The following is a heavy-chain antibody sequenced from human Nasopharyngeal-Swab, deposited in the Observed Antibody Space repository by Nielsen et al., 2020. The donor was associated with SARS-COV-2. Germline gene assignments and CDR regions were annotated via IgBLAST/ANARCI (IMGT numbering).Heavy chain of an antibody. Sequence: SETLSLTCTVSGYSISSGYYWGWIRQSPGKGLEWIGNIYHSGTTYYNPSLKSRVTISVDTSKNQFSLKVNSVTAADTAVYYCARGEDSGIYYYAYWGQETLVTVSS. CDR1: GYSISSGYY. CDR3: ARGEDSGIYYYAY. CDR2: IYHSGTT. J-gene: IGHJ4*02. D-gene: IGHD1-26*01. V-gene: IGHV4-38-2*02.